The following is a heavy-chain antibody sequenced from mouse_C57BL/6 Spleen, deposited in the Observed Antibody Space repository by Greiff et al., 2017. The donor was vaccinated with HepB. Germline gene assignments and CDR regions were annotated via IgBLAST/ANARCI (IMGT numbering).Heavy chain of an antibody. Sequence: EVKLVESGEGLVKPGGSLKLSCAASGFTFSSYPMSWVRQTPEKRLEWVAYISSGGDYIYYADTVKGRFTISRDNARNTLYLQMSSLKSEDTAMYYCTRGDYYGDAMDYWGQGTSVTVSS. J-gene: IGHJ4*01. CDR2: ISSGGDYI. CDR1: GFTFSSYP. CDR3: TRGDYYGDAMDY. V-gene: IGHV5-9-1*02. D-gene: IGHD1-1*01.